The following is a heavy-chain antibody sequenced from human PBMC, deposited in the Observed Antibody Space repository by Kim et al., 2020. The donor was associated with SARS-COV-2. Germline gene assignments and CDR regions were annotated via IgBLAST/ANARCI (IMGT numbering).Heavy chain of an antibody. CDR3: ARVLTSGWSYFDY. V-gene: IGHV3-21*01. CDR2: ISSSGSYI. Sequence: GGSLRLSCAASGFTFSSYSMNWVRQAPGKGLEWISSISSSGSYIYYADSIKGRFTISRDNARASLYLQMNSLRAEDTAVYYCARVLTSGWSYFDYWGQGT. D-gene: IGHD6-19*01. J-gene: IGHJ4*02. CDR1: GFTFSSYS.